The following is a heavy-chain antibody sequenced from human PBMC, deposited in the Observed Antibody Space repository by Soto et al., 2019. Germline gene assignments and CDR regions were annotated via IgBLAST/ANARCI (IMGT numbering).Heavy chain of an antibody. CDR3: AREPKMATTLIFDY. J-gene: IGHJ4*02. V-gene: IGHV3-30-3*01. Sequence: PGGSLRLSCAASGFTFSSYAMHLVRQAPGKGLEWVAVISYDGSNKYYADSVKGRFTISRDNSKNTLYLQMNSLRAEDTAVYYCAREPKMATTLIFDYWGQGTLVTVSS. CDR1: GFTFSSYA. CDR2: ISYDGSNK. D-gene: IGHD5-12*01.